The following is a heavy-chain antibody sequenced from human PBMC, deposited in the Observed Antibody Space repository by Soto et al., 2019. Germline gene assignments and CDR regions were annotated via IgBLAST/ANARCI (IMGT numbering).Heavy chain of an antibody. Sequence: GASVKVCCKASGYTFTSYGISWVRQAPGQGLEWMGWISAYNGNTNYAQKLQGRVIMTTDTSTSTAYMELRSLRSDDTAAYYCARVGYSDGYGMDVWGQGTTVTVSS. CDR1: GYTFTSYG. CDR3: ARVGYSDGYGMDV. D-gene: IGHD2-15*01. J-gene: IGHJ6*02. V-gene: IGHV1-18*01. CDR2: ISAYNGNT.